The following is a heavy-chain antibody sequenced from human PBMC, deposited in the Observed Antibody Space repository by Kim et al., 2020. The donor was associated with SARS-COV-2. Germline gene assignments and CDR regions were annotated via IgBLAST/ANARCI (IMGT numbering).Heavy chain of an antibody. D-gene: IGHD1-26*01. V-gene: IGHV3-23*01. Sequence: AHTRKGRFTISRDNSKNTLYLQMNSLRAEDTAVYYCARKTQATPFDYWGQGTLVTVSS. CDR3: ARKTQATPFDY. J-gene: IGHJ4*02.